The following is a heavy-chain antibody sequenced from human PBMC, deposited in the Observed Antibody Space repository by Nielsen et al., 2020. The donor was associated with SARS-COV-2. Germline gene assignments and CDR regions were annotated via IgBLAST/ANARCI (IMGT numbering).Heavy chain of an antibody. CDR1: GGSVSSNVW. J-gene: IGHJ6*03. V-gene: IGHV4-4*02. D-gene: IGHD2-2*02. Sequence: SETLSLTCAVSGGSVSSNVWWTWVRQSPGKGLEWIGEVSHSGSTNYKPSLKSRATLSMDKSKRQVSLRLTSVSAADTAVYFCARGHLVVVPSPILGLGPFFYSFYLDVWGKGTTVIVSS. CDR3: ARGHLVVVPSPILGLGPFFYSFYLDV. CDR2: VSHSGST.